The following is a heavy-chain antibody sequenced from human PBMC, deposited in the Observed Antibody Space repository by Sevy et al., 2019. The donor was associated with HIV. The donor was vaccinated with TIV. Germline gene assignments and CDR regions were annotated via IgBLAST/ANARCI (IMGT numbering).Heavy chain of an antibody. Sequence: SLRLSCVASGFTFDDYAMHWVRQAPGKGLEWVSGISWDSVRIGYADSVKGRFTISRDKAKNSLYLQMNSLRPEDTALYYCTKGDSVWPGSAFDIWGQGTMVTVSS. CDR3: TKGDSVWPGSAFDI. CDR1: GFTFDDYA. V-gene: IGHV3-9*01. J-gene: IGHJ3*02. D-gene: IGHD6-19*01. CDR2: ISWDSVRI.